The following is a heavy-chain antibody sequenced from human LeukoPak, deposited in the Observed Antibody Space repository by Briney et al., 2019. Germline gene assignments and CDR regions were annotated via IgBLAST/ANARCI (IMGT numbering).Heavy chain of an antibody. J-gene: IGHJ4*02. Sequence: GGSLRLSCAASGFTFSSYAMSWVRQAPGKGLEWVANIKQDGSEKNYVDSVKGRFTISRDNAKNTLYLQMNGLRAEDTAVYYCSRSAYYDGSGNYYDYWGQGTLVTVSS. CDR2: IKQDGSEK. D-gene: IGHD3-22*01. CDR1: GFTFSSYA. CDR3: SRSAYYDGSGNYYDY. V-gene: IGHV3-7*01.